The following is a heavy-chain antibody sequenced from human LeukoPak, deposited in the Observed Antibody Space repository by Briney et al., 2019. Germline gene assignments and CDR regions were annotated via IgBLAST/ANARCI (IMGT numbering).Heavy chain of an antibody. CDR1: GFTVSSIY. CDR2: IYSAGNT. D-gene: IGHD4-17*01. CDR3: ASGGYGDYVLNY. V-gene: IGHV3-53*01. J-gene: IGHJ4*02. Sequence: GGSLRLSCAASGFTVSSIYMSWARQAPGKGLEWVSVIYSAGNTYYADSVKGRFTISRDYSKNMLYLQMNSLRADDTAVYYCASGGYGDYVLNYWGRGTLVTVSS.